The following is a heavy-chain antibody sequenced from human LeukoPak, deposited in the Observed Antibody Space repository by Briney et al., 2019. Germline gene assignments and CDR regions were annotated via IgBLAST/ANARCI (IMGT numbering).Heavy chain of an antibody. V-gene: IGHV4-59*06. CDR3: ARSIIVVVTAIPGPFDY. CDR2: IYYSGST. D-gene: IGHD2-21*02. J-gene: IGHJ4*02. CDR1: GVSVSNYY. Sequence: SETLSLTCTVSGVSVSNYYWTWIRQPPGKGPEWIGYIYYSGSTYYNPSLKSRVTISVDTSKNQFSLKLSSVTAADTAVYYCARSIIVVVTAIPGPFDYWGQGTLVTVSS.